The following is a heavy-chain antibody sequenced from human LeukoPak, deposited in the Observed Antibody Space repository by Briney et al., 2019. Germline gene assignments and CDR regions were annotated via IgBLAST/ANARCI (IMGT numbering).Heavy chain of an antibody. CDR1: GFTFSSYA. D-gene: IGHD2-2*01. V-gene: IGHV3-21*01. CDR2: ISSSSSYI. Sequence: GGSLRLSCAASGFTFSSYAMSWVRQAPGKGLEWVSSISSSSSYIYYADSVKGRFTISRDNAKNSLYLQMNSLRAEDTAVYYCARGRGIGVVVPAAIDDYFDYWGQGTLVTVSS. CDR3: ARGRGIGVVVPAAIDDYFDY. J-gene: IGHJ4*02.